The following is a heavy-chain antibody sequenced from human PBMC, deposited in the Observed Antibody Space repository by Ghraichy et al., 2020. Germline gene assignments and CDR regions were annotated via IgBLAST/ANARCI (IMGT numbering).Heavy chain of an antibody. CDR3: ARDDGYFQH. Sequence: SETLSLTCTVSGGSISSYYWSWIRQSPGKGLEWIGYIYSSGSTNYNPSLKSRVTISVDTSKNQFSLKLSSVTAADTAVYYCARDDGYFQHWGQGTLVTVSS. CDR2: IYSSGST. CDR1: GGSISSYY. J-gene: IGHJ1*01. V-gene: IGHV4-59*01. D-gene: IGHD5-24*01.